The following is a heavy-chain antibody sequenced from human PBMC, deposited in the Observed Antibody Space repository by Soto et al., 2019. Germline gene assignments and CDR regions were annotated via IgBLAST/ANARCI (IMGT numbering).Heavy chain of an antibody. J-gene: IGHJ5*02. CDR2: INPHGGST. D-gene: IGHD1-26*01. V-gene: IGHV1-46*01. CDR1: RDTFTSYY. Sequence: ASVKASCKAPRDTFTSYYINWVRQAPGQVLEWMGVINPHGGSTAYAQKFKGRVTLTRDTSASTVYIEVSSLTSEDTAMYYCARSSGGNFGIIIEGTNWFAPWGQGTMVTVSS. CDR3: ARSSGGNFGIIIEGTNWFAP.